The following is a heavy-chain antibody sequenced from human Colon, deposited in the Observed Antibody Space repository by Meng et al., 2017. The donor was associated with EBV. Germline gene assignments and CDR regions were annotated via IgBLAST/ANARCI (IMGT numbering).Heavy chain of an antibody. D-gene: IGHD5-24*01. CDR3: ARGPSRWLQFSFDY. Sequence: QVQLQGSGPGLVKPSGTLSLTCGVSGGSISSGGYYWSWIRQHPGKGLEWIGYIYYSGSTYYNPSLKSRVTISIDTSKNQFSLKLSSVTAADTAVYYCARGPSRWLQFSFDYWGQGTLVTVFS. CDR2: IYYSGST. V-gene: IGHV4-31*11. J-gene: IGHJ4*02. CDR1: GGSISSGGYY.